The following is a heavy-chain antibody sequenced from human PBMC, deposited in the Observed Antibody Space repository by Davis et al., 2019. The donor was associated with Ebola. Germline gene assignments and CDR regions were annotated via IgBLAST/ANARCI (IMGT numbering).Heavy chain of an antibody. CDR3: AKVLRFTMIVVDPAGMDV. V-gene: IGHV3-53*04. Sequence: PGGSLRLSCAASGFTVSSNYMSWVRQAPGKGLEWVSVIYSGGSTYYADSVKGRFTISRHNSKNTLYLQMNSLRAEDTALYYCAKVLRFTMIVVDPAGMDVWGQGTPVTVSS. J-gene: IGHJ6*02. CDR1: GFTVSSNY. D-gene: IGHD3-22*01. CDR2: IYSGGST.